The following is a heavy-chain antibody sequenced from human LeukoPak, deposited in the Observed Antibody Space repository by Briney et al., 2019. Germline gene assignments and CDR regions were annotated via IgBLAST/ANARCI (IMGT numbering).Heavy chain of an antibody. Sequence: GGSLRLSCSASGFSFSDFYMSWFRLSPEKGLEWLAYITSRGTTTEYADSVKGRFTISRVNAKNSLYLQMDSLRPEDTASYYCARDPDYGDPYWGQGTAVTVSS. CDR1: GFSFSDFY. CDR2: ITSRGTTT. D-gene: IGHD4/OR15-4a*01. V-gene: IGHV3-11*01. CDR3: ARDPDYGDPY. J-gene: IGHJ4*02.